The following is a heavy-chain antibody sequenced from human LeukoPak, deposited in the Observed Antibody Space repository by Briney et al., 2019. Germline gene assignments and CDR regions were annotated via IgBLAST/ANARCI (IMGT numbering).Heavy chain of an antibody. CDR2: INHSGSP. CDR1: GGSSGGSY. D-gene: IGHD3-10*01. V-gene: IGHV4-34*01. Sequence: SETLSLTCAVYGGSSGGSYRSWVRQPPGKGLEWIGEINHSGSPNSNPSLKSRVTISVDTSKNQFSLKLSSVTAADTAVYYCARGRSYMVRGVIRAFDIGGQGTMVTVSS. CDR3: ARGRSYMVRGVIRAFDI. J-gene: IGHJ3*02.